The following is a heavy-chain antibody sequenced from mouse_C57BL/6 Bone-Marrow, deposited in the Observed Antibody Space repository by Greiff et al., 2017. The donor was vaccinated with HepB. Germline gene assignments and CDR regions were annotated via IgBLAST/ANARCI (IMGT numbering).Heavy chain of an antibody. CDR1: GYTFTSYW. D-gene: IGHD1-1*01. CDR2: IDPSDSET. Sequence: QVQLQQPGAELVRPGSSVKLSCKASGYTFTSYWMHWVKQRPIQGLEWIGNIDPSDSETHYNQKFKDKATLTVDKSSSTAYMQLSSLTSEDSAVYYCARILQDQGNSTVVAHWYFDVWGTGPTVTVSS. CDR3: ARILQDQGNSTVVAHWYFDV. J-gene: IGHJ1*03. V-gene: IGHV1-52*01.